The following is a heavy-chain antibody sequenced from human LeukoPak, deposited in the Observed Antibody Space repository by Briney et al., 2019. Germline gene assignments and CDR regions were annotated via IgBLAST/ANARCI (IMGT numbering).Heavy chain of an antibody. CDR2: VNRDGSET. Sequence: PGGSLRLSCAASGFALSSHWMTWVRQVPGRGPEWVASVNRDGSETYYLDSVKGRFTISKDNAKNSLYLQMNSLRAEDTAVYYCAREVTGYSSGWYGGYFDYWGQGTLVTVSS. V-gene: IGHV3-7*03. D-gene: IGHD6-19*01. CDR1: GFALSSHW. J-gene: IGHJ4*02. CDR3: AREVTGYSSGWYGGYFDY.